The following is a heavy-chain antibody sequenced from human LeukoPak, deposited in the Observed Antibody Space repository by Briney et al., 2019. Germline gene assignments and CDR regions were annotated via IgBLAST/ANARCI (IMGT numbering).Heavy chain of an antibody. CDR2: IYYSGST. CDR3: ARTHRGDQLLRD. J-gene: IGHJ4*02. CDR1: GGSISSYY. D-gene: IGHD2-15*01. V-gene: IGHV4-59*01. Sequence: SETLSLTCTVSGGSISSYYWSWIRQPPGKGLEWIGYIYYSGSTNYNPSLKSRATISVDTSKNQFSLKLSSVTAADTAVYYCARTHRGDQLLRDWGQGTLVTVSS.